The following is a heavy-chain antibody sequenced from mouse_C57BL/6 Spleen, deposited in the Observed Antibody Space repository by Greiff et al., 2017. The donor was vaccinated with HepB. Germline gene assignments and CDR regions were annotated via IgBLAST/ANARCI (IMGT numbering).Heavy chain of an antibody. CDR2: ISDGGSYT. Sequence: DVQLVESGGGLVKPGGSLKLSCAASGFTFSSYAMSWVRQTPEKRLEWVATISDGGSYTYYPDNVKGRFTIARDNAKNNLYLQMSHLKSEDTAMYYWSREEAYLDYWGQGTTLTVSS. J-gene: IGHJ2*01. V-gene: IGHV5-4*01. CDR1: GFTFSSYA. CDR3: SREEAYLDY.